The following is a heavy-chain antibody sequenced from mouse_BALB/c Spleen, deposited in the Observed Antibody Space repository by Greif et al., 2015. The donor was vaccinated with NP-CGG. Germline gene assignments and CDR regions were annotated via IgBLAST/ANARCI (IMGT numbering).Heavy chain of an antibody. J-gene: IGHJ2*01. D-gene: IGHD1-1*01. CDR1: GYTFTDYW. CDR3: ARSSYYFDY. CDR2: IDTSDSYT. Sequence: QVQLQQSGAELVMPGASVKMSCKASGYTFTDYWMHWVKQRPGQGLEWIGAIDTSDSYTSYNQKFKGKATLTVDESSSTAYMQLSSLTSEDSAVYYCARSSYYFDYWGQGTTLTVSS. V-gene: IGHV1-69*01.